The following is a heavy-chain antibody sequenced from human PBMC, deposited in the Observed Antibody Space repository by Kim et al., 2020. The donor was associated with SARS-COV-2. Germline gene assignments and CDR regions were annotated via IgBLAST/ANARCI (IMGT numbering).Heavy chain of an antibody. V-gene: IGHV3-21*01. D-gene: IGHD6-13*01. Sequence: SVKIRFTITRDNAKNSLYLQMNSLRAEDTAVYYCARGAGKHQLVLGYFDYWGQGTLVTVSS. CDR3: ARGAGKHQLVLGYFDY. J-gene: IGHJ4*02.